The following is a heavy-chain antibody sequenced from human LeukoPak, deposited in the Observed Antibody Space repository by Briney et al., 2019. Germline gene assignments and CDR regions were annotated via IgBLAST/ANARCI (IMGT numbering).Heavy chain of an antibody. CDR1: GFTFNNAW. J-gene: IGHJ4*02. CDR2: MKSKAEGGTT. D-gene: IGHD2-15*01. V-gene: IGHV3-15*01. Sequence: GGSLRLSCAVSGFTFNNAWMSWVRQAPGEGLEWVGRMKSKAEGGTTDYAAPVKGKFTISRDDSRNTLYLQVSGLRTEVTALYCGTTDHGFDMDWGQGTLVTVSS. CDR3: TTDHGFDMD.